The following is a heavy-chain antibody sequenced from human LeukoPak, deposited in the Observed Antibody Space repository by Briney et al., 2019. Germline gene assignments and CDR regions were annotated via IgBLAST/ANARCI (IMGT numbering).Heavy chain of an antibody. CDR3: ARESISYYYYYMGV. CDR1: GYTFTGYY. J-gene: IGHJ6*03. V-gene: IGHV1-2*02. CDR2: INPNSGGT. Sequence: ASVKVSCKASGYTFTGYYMHWVRQAPGQGLEWMGWINPNSGGTNYAQKFQGRVTMTRDTSISTAYMELSRLRSDDTAVYYCARESISYYYYYMGVWGKGTTVTVSS. D-gene: IGHD3-9*01.